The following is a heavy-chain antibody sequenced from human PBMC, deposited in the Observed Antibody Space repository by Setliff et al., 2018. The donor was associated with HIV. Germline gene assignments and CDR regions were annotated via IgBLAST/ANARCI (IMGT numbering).Heavy chain of an antibody. D-gene: IGHD1-26*01. J-gene: IGHJ3*02. CDR2: VYHGGRT. CDR3: ARLGYSGSLVGAFDI. CDR1: GGSITGYY. Sequence: SETLSLTCTVSGGSITGYYWGWIRQSPGKGLVWIGSVYHGGRTYHSPSLKSRVTISVDTSKNQFSLNLTSVTAADTAVYYCARLGYSGSLVGAFDIWGQGTMVTVSS. V-gene: IGHV4-59*08.